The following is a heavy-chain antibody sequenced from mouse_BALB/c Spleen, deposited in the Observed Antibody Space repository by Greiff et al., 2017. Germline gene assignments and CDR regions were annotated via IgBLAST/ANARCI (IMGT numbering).Heavy chain of an antibody. D-gene: IGHD2-1*01. Sequence: EVQLVESGGGLVKPGGSLKLSCAASGFTFSSYAMSWVRQTPEKRLEWVATISSGGSYTYYPDSVKGRFTISRDNAKNTLYLQMSSLRSEDTAMYYCAREAEYGNYVVPFAYWGQGTLVTVSA. J-gene: IGHJ3*01. CDR1: GFTFSSYA. CDR3: AREAEYGNYVVPFAY. CDR2: ISSGGSYT. V-gene: IGHV5-9-3*01.